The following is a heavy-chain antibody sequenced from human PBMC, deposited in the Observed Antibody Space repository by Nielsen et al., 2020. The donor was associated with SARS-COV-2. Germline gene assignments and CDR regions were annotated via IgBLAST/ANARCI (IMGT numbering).Heavy chain of an antibody. CDR3: ASSVGDFWSGYFHFGAGYFDY. CDR1: GGSFGGYY. Sequence: SETLSLTCAVYGGSFGGYYWSWIRQPPGKGLEWIGEVNYRGGTNYNPSLKSRVTISVDTSKNQFSLKLSSVTAADTAVYYCASSVGDFWSGYFHFGAGYFDYWGQGTLVTVSS. V-gene: IGHV4-34*01. D-gene: IGHD3-3*01. J-gene: IGHJ4*02. CDR2: VNYRGGT.